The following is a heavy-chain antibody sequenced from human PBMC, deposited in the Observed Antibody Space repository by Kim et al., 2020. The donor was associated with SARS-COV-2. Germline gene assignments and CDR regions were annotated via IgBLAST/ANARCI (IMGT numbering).Heavy chain of an antibody. CDR2: ITSGGST. CDR3: AKRSVAGAPAASDH. CDR1: GFTFSSYS. V-gene: IGHV3-23*01. Sequence: GGSLRLSCAASGFTFSSYSMSWVRQAPGKGLEWVSSITSGGSTFYADSVTGRFTISSDNSKNTLYLQMNSLRAEDSAVYYCAKRSVAGAPAASDHWGQGTLVTVSS. D-gene: IGHD6-25*01. J-gene: IGHJ4*02.